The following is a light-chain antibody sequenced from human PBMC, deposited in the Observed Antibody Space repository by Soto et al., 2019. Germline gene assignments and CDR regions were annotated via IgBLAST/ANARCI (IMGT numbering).Light chain of an antibody. CDR2: KAS. CDR3: QQYNTYSGT. V-gene: IGKV1-5*03. CDR1: RIVKNY. J-gene: IGKJ1*01. Sequence: DIQMTQSLSTLSASVGDRVTIPCRPSRIVKNYLAWYQQKPGKAPKLLIYKASGLESGVPSRFGGSGYGTEFTLTISSLQSDDFATYYCQQYNTYSGTFGQGTKVDI.